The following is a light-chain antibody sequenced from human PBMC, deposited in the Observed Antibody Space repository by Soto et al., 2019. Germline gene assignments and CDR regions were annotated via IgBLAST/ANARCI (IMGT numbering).Light chain of an antibody. CDR3: QWHSDWPPRLT. Sequence: EVVLTQSPATLSLSPGERATLSCRASESIGNYLAWYQQKLGQAPKLLIYDASHRAIGIPGRFSGDGSGTDFTLTISSLAPEDFAVYYCQWHSDWPPRLTFGGGTKVEIK. J-gene: IGKJ4*01. V-gene: IGKV3-11*01. CDR1: ESIGNY. CDR2: DAS.